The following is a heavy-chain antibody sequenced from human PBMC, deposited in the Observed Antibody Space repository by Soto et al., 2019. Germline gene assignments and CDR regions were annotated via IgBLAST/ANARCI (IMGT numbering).Heavy chain of an antibody. Sequence: GGSLRLSCAASGFTFSSYGMHWVRQAPGKGLEWVAVIWYDGSNKYYADSVKGRFTISRDNSKNTLYLQMNSLRAEDTAVYYCAREKLYCSSTSCYNYMDVWGKGTTVTVSS. CDR2: IWYDGSNK. D-gene: IGHD2-2*01. CDR1: GFTFSSYG. CDR3: AREKLYCSSTSCYNYMDV. V-gene: IGHV3-33*01. J-gene: IGHJ6*03.